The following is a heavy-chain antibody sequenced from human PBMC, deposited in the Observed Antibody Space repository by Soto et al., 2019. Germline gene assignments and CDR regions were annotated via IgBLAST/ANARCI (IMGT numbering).Heavy chain of an antibody. CDR2: ISSSSSYI. CDR3: AREALYCGGDCYTPDY. V-gene: IGHV3-21*01. J-gene: IGHJ4*02. D-gene: IGHD2-21*02. Sequence: GGPRRLSCAASGFTFSSYSMNWVRQAPGKGLEWVSSISSSSSYIYYADSVKGRFTISRDNARNSLYLQMDSLSAEDTAVYYCAREALYCGGDCYTPDYWGQGTLVTVSS. CDR1: GFTFSSYS.